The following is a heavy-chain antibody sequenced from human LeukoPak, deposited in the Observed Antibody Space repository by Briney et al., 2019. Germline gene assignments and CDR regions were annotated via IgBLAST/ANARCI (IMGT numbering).Heavy chain of an antibody. CDR3: APNFWSGYVTDY. J-gene: IGHJ4*02. Sequence: GGSLRLSCAASGFIFSSYSMNWVRQAPGKGLEWVSYISSSGNMIYYADSVMGRFTISRDNAKNSLYLQMNSLRDDDTAVYFCAPNFWSGYVTDYWGQGTLVTVSS. V-gene: IGHV3-48*02. CDR1: GFIFSSYS. CDR2: ISSSGNMI. D-gene: IGHD3-3*01.